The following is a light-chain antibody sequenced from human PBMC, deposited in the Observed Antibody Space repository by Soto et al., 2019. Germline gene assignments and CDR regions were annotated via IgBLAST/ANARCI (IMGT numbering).Light chain of an antibody. V-gene: IGKV1-39*01. CDR1: QSIVSY. CDR3: QQSYSIPYT. Sequence: DRQMTQSPSSLSASVGDRVTITCRASQSIVSYLNWYQQKPGKAPKLLIYAASSLEGGVPSRFSAGGSGTEFTLVISSLQPEDFATYYCQQSYSIPYTFAQGTTL. CDR2: AAS. J-gene: IGKJ2*01.